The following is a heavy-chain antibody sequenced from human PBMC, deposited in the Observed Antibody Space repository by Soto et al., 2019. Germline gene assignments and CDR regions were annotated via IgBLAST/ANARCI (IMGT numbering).Heavy chain of an antibody. J-gene: IGHJ6*02. V-gene: IGHV1-69*13. CDR1: GGTFSSYA. D-gene: IGHD5-18*01. CDR3: AAVVDTAMVRYYYYYGMDV. Sequence: SVKVSCKASGGTFSSYAISWVRQAPGQGLEWMGGIIPIFGTANYAQKFQGRVTITADESTSTAYMELSSLRSEDTAVYYCAAVVDTAMVRYYYYYGMDVWGQGTTVTVSS. CDR2: IIPIFGTA.